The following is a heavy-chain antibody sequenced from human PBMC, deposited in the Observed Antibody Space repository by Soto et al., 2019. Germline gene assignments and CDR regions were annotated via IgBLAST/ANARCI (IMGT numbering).Heavy chain of an antibody. CDR1: GGTFSSYA. V-gene: IGHV1-69*01. CDR3: ARSYYDSSGLGGWFDP. D-gene: IGHD3-22*01. Sequence: QVQLVQSGAEVKKPGSSVEVSCKASGGTFSSYAISWVRQAPGQGLEWMGGIIPIFGTANYAQKFQGRVTITADESTSTAYMELSSLRSEDTVVYHCARSYYDSSGLGGWFDPWGQGTLVTVSS. J-gene: IGHJ5*02. CDR2: IIPIFGTA.